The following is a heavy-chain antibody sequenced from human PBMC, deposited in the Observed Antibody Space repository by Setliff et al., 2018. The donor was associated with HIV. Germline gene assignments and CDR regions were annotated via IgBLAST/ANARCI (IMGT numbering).Heavy chain of an antibody. Sequence: PGGSLRLSCAASGFTFSTYSMTWVRQAPGKGLEWVSYISGSSSGVDYADSVKGRFTVSRDNARSSLYLQLNSLRSEDTAVYYCARDLIWGFDYWSQGTLVTVSS. CDR1: GFTFSTYS. CDR2: ISGSSSGV. J-gene: IGHJ4*02. CDR3: ARDLIWGFDY. D-gene: IGHD3-16*01. V-gene: IGHV3-48*01.